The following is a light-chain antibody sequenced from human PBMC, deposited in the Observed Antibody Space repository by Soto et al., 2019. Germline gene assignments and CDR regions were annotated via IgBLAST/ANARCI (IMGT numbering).Light chain of an antibody. J-gene: IGKJ1*01. V-gene: IGKV3-20*01. CDR1: QSVSSNY. CDR2: GAS. Sequence: EIVLPQSPGTLSLSPGERATLSCMASQSVSSNYLAWYQQKPGQAPRLLIYGASNRATGIPDRFSGSGSGTEFTLTISSLQPDDFATYYCQQYNSFSPAWTFGQGTKVDIK. CDR3: QQYNSFSPAWT.